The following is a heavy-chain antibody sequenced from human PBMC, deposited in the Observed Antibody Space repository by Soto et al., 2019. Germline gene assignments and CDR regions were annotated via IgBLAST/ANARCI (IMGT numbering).Heavy chain of an antibody. D-gene: IGHD6-13*01. V-gene: IGHV3-33*01. CDR3: ARQGDSSSTNYPEPVDY. J-gene: IGHJ4*02. CDR1: GFTFSSYG. Sequence: GGSLRLSCAASGFTFSSYGMHWVRQAPGKGLEWVAVIWYDGSNKYYADSVKGRFTISRDNSKNTLYLQMNSLRAEDTAVYYCARQGDSSSTNYPEPVDYWGQGTLVTVSS. CDR2: IWYDGSNK.